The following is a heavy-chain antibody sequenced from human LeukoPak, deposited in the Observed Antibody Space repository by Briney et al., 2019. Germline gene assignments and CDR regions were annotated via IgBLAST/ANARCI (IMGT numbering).Heavy chain of an antibody. CDR3: ARGLSGYYYDSSGYLDY. V-gene: IGHV3-30-3*01. Sequence: GGSLRLSCAASGFTFTSHAMSWVRQAPGKGLEWVAVISYDGSNKYYADSVKGRFTISRDNSKNTLYLQMNSLRAEDTAVYYCARGLSGYYYDSSGYLDYWGQGTLVTVSS. CDR1: GFTFTSHA. D-gene: IGHD3-22*01. CDR2: ISYDGSNK. J-gene: IGHJ4*02.